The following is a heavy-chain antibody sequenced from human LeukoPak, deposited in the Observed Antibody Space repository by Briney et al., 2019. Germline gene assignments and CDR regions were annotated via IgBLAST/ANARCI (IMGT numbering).Heavy chain of an antibody. J-gene: IGHJ4*02. CDR3: ARDRLPTHYYGSGSYCDY. CDR2: INPNSGGR. D-gene: IGHD3-10*01. Sequence: ASVNVSCKASRYTFTGYYMNWVRQAPGRRLEWMGWINPNSGGRNYAQKFQGWVTMTRDTSISTAYMELSRLRSDDTAVYYCARDRLPTHYYGSGSYCDYWGQGTLVTVSS. CDR1: RYTFTGYY. V-gene: IGHV1-2*04.